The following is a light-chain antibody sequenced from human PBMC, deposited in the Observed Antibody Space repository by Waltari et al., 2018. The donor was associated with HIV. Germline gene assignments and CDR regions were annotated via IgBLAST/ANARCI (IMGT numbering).Light chain of an antibody. CDR1: QSLSSY. V-gene: IGKV1-8*01. Sequence: AIRMTQSPSSFSASTGDRVSFTCRASQSLSSYLAWYQQKPGKAPKLLIYGASTLQSAVPSRFSGSGSGTNFTLTISCLQSEDFATYFCQQYYTNPWTFGQGTKVEIK. CDR2: GAS. CDR3: QQYYTNPWT. J-gene: IGKJ1*01.